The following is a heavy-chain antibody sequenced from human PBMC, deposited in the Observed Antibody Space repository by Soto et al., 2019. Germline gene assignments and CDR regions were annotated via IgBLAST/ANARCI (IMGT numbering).Heavy chain of an antibody. CDR2: IFSNDEK. J-gene: IGHJ6*03. CDR1: GFSLSNGKVG. Sequence: HVPLKESGPALVKPTEPLTLTCTVSGFSLSNGKVGVSWIRQPPGKALERLAHIFSNDEKSYRTSLKSRLTISEDTSKSQVVRTMTNVDPVDTATYYCARILFGRSVAGGYFYMDVWGKGTTVTVAS. CDR3: ARILFGRSVAGGYFYMDV. V-gene: IGHV2-26*01. D-gene: IGHD6-19*01.